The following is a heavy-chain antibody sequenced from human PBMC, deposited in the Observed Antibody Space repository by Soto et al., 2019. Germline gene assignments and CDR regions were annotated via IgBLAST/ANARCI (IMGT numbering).Heavy chain of an antibody. Sequence: QVQLVQSGAEVKKPGSSVKVSCKASGGTFSSYAISWVRQAPGQGLEWMGGIIPIFGTANYAQKFQGRDTITADESTSTAYMELSSLRSEDTGVYYWARGGAGAYYYYGMDVWGQGTTVTVSS. CDR1: GGTFSSYA. J-gene: IGHJ6*02. V-gene: IGHV1-69*01. CDR2: IIPIFGTA. CDR3: ARGGAGAYYYYGMDV. D-gene: IGHD3-10*01.